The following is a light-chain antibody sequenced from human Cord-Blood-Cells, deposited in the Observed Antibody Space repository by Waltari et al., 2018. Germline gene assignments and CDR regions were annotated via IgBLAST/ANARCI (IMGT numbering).Light chain of an antibody. CDR2: EGS. V-gene: IGLV2-23*01. J-gene: IGLJ1*01. Sequence: AITQPPSVSGSPGQSITISCTGTSSDVGSYNLVSWYQQHPGKAPKLMIYEGSKRPSGVSNRFSGSKSGNTASLTISGLQAEDEADYYCCSYAGSSTYVFGTGT. CDR3: CSYAGSSTYV. CDR1: SSDVGSYNL.